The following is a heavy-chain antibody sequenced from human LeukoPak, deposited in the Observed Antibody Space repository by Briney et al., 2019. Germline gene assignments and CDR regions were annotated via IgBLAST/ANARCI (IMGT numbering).Heavy chain of an antibody. D-gene: IGHD5-18*01. CDR2: ISYGGDNT. Sequence: GGSLRLSCAASGFTFDDYAMHWVRQAPGKGLEWVSGISYGGDNTYYADSVKGRFTISRDNSKNTLYLQMNSLKTEDTAVYYCTTWIIQTPNYYYMDVWGKGTTVTVSS. V-gene: IGHV3-23*01. J-gene: IGHJ6*03. CDR3: TTWIIQTPNYYYMDV. CDR1: GFTFDDYA.